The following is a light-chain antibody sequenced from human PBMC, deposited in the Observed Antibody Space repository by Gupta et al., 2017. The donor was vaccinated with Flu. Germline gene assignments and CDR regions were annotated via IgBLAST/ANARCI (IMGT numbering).Light chain of an antibody. J-gene: IGKJ4*01. V-gene: IGKV1-39*01. CDR3: QQSYSSPYT. CDR2: AAS. CDR1: QSISSY. Sequence: DIQITQSPSSLSASVGDRVTITCRASQSISSYLNWYQQKPGKAPKLLIYAASSLQSGVPSRFSGSGSGTEFTLTISSLQPEDFATYYCQQSYSSPYTFGRGTKVEIK.